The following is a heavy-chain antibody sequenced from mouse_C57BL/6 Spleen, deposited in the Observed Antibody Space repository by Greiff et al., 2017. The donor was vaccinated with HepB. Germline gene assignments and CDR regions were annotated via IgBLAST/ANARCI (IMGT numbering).Heavy chain of an antibody. Sequence: QVQLQQPGAELVKPGASVKMSCKASGYTFTSYWITWVKQRPGQGLEWIGDIYPGSGSTNYNEKFKSKATLTVDTSSSTAYMQLSSLTSEDSAVYCCARYRLTTVVVPFDYWGQGTTLTVSS. CDR2: IYPGSGST. J-gene: IGHJ2*01. D-gene: IGHD1-1*01. CDR1: GYTFTSYW. CDR3: ARYRLTTVVVPFDY. V-gene: IGHV1-55*01.